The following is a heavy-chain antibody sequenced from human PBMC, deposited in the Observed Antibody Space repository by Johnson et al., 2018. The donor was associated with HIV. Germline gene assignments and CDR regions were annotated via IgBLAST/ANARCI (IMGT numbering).Heavy chain of an antibody. D-gene: IGHD6-19*01. Sequence: QVQLVESGGGVVQPGGSLRLSCAASGFTFSSYGMHWVRQAPGKWLEWVAFIRYDGSNKYYADSVKGRFTISRDNSKNTLYLQMNSLRAEDTAVYYCAKEGVAGADAFDIWGQGTMVTVSS. CDR3: AKEGVAGADAFDI. V-gene: IGHV3-30*02. CDR2: IRYDGSNK. CDR1: GFTFSSYG. J-gene: IGHJ3*02.